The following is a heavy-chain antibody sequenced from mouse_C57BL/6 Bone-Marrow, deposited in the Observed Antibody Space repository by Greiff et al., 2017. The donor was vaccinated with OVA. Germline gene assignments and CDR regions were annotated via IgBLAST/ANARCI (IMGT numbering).Heavy chain of an antibody. CDR2: ISSGGSYT. V-gene: IGHV5-6*01. J-gene: IGHJ3*01. CDR1: GFTFSSYG. CDR3: ARHPYGSSLFAY. D-gene: IGHD1-1*01. Sequence: EVKLVESGGALVKPGGSLKLSCAASGFTFSSYGMSWVRQTPDKRLAWVATISSGGSYTYSPDSVKGRFNISRDNAKNTLYLQMSSVKSEDTAMYYCARHPYGSSLFAYWGQGTLVTVSA.